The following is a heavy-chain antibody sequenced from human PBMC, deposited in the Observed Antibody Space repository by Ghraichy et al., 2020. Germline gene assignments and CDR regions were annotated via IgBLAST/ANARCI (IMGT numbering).Heavy chain of an antibody. CDR2: ISGRSTYF. D-gene: IGHD3-10*01. CDR1: GFTFSPYS. CDR3: ARGRGWFGVSDTFEI. J-gene: IGHJ3*02. Sequence: GGSLRLSCAASGFTFSPYSMNWVRQAPGKGLEWVSSISGRSTYFYYADSVKGRFTISRDDAKNSLFLQMNRLRAEDTALYYCARGRGWFGVSDTFEIWGQGTMVTGSS. V-gene: IGHV3-21*01.